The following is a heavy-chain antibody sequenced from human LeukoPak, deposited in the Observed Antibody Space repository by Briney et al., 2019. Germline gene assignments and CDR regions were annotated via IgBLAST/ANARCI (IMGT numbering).Heavy chain of an antibody. CDR2: IYHSGST. CDR3: ARLSGSLLFDY. J-gene: IGHJ4*02. CDR1: GGSISSYY. V-gene: IGHV4-59*08. D-gene: IGHD1-26*01. Sequence: SETLSLTCTVSGGSISSYYWSWIRQPAGKGLEWIGSIYHSGSTYYNPSLKSRVTISVDTSKNQFSLKLSSVTAADTAVYYCARLSGSLLFDYWGQGTLVTVSS.